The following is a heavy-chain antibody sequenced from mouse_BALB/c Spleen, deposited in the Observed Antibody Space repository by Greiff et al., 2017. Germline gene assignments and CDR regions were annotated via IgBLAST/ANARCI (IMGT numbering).Heavy chain of an antibody. V-gene: IGHV5-17*02. Sequence: DVMLVESGGGLVQPGGSRKLSCAASGFTFSSFGMHWVRQAPEKGLEWVAYISSGSSTIYYADTVKGRFTISRDNPKNTLFLQMTSLRSEDTAMYYCARSDGNHAMDYWGQGSSVTVSS. D-gene: IGHD2-1*01. CDR1: GFTFSSFG. CDR2: ISSGSSTI. CDR3: ARSDGNHAMDY. J-gene: IGHJ4*01.